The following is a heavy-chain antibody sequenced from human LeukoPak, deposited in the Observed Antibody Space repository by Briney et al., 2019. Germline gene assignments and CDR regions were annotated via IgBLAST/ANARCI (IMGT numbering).Heavy chain of an antibody. Sequence: AGGSLRLSCAASGFTFSSYEMNWVRQAPGKGLGWVSYISSSGSTIYYADSVKGRFTISRDNAKNSLYLQMNSLRAEDTAVYYCARDQARRWLQSWFDYWGQGTLVTVSS. CDR3: ARDQARRWLQSWFDY. CDR2: ISSSGSTI. V-gene: IGHV3-48*03. D-gene: IGHD5-24*01. J-gene: IGHJ4*02. CDR1: GFTFSSYE.